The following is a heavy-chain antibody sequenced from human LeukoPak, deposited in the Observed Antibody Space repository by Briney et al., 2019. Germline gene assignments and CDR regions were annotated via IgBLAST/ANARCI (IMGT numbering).Heavy chain of an antibody. CDR3: ARGPIGGLRKGFDI. Sequence: GASVKVSCKASGYTFTSYDINWVRQAPGQGLEWMGWINTHSGATNYAQHFQGRVTMTTDTSVTTAYMDLDGLKSDDAAVYFCARGPIGGLRKGFDIWGQGTLVTVSS. CDR2: INTHSGAT. V-gene: IGHV1-2*02. CDR1: GYTFTSYD. D-gene: IGHD1-26*01. J-gene: IGHJ4*02.